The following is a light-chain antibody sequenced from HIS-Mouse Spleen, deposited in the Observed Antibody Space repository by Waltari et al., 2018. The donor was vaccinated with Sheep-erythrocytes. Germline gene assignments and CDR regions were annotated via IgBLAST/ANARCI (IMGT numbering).Light chain of an antibody. CDR3: SSYAGSNNLV. J-gene: IGLJ2*01. Sequence: QSALTQPPSASGSPGQSVTISCTGTSSDVGGYNYVSWYQPHPGKAPNLMIYEVSKRPSGVPDRVSGSKSGNTASLTVSGLQAEDEADYYCSSYAGSNNLVFGGGTKLTVL. CDR1: SSDVGGYNY. CDR2: EVS. V-gene: IGLV2-8*01.